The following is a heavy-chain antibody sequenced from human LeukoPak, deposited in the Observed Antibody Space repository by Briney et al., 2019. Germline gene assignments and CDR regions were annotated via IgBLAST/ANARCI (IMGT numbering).Heavy chain of an antibody. D-gene: IGHD3-3*02. J-gene: IGHJ3*02. CDR2: IRAYHGNT. V-gene: IGHV1-18*01. Sequence: SVTVSCMASGYTFTSYGIIWVRQAPGHGLEGMGWIRAYHGNTNYEHQLHRRVTMTTDTSTTTAYMELRTLRSAATAVYYCARDQVTISSGTFDIWGHGTMVPVSS. CDR1: GYTFTSYG. CDR3: ARDQVTISSGTFDI.